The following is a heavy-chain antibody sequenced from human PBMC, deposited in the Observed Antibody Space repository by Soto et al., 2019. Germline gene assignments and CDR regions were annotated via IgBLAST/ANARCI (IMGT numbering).Heavy chain of an antibody. CDR3: AETRIRYFDWLFLDAFDI. V-gene: IGHV1-69*13. D-gene: IGHD3-9*01. CDR2: IIPIFGTA. Sequence: PSVKVSCKASGGTFSSYAISWVRQAPGQGLEWMGGIIPIFGTANYAQKFQGRVTITADESTSTAYMELSSLRSEDTAVYYCAETRIRYFDWLFLDAFDIWGQGTMVTVSS. CDR1: GGTFSSYA. J-gene: IGHJ3*02.